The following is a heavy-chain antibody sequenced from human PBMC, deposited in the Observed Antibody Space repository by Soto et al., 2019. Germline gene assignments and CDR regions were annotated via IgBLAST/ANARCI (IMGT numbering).Heavy chain of an antibody. CDR2: ISGYSSYI. D-gene: IGHD2-2*01. CDR3: ARSRGVVEPAAISDY. Sequence: GGSLRLSCAASGFTFSDYSMNWVRQAPGKGLEWVSSISGYSSYIFYADSVKGRFSISRDNAKNSLSLQMNNLRAEDTAVYYCARSRGVVEPAAISDYWGQGTLVTVSS. V-gene: IGHV3-21*01. J-gene: IGHJ4*02. CDR1: GFTFSDYS.